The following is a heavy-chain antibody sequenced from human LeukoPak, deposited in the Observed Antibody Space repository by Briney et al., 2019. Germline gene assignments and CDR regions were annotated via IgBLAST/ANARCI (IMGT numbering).Heavy chain of an antibody. CDR3: SRAYYYDRSGY. J-gene: IGHJ4*02. CDR1: GFTFSNYL. CDR2: IEQDGSER. V-gene: IGHV3-7*04. D-gene: IGHD3-22*01. Sequence: PGGSLRLSCAASGFTFSNYLMGWVRQAPGKGLEWVANIEQDGSERYYVDSVKGRFTISRDNAKNALSLQMNSLRVEDTAVYYCSRAYYYDRSGYWGQGTLVTVPS.